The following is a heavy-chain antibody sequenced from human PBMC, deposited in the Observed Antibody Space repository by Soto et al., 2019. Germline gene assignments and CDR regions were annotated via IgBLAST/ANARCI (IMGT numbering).Heavy chain of an antibody. Sequence: ASVKVSCKASGFTFTSSAVQWVRQARGQRLEWIGWIVVGSGNTNYAQKFQERVTITRDMSTSTAYMELSSLRSEDTAVYYCAALPGYDSSGYYGDAFDIWGQGTMVTVSS. V-gene: IGHV1-58*01. CDR3: AALPGYDSSGYYGDAFDI. D-gene: IGHD3-22*01. CDR2: IVVGSGNT. J-gene: IGHJ3*02. CDR1: GFTFTSSA.